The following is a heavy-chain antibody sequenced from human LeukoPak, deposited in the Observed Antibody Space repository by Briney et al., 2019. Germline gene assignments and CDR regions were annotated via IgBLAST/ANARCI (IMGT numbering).Heavy chain of an antibody. V-gene: IGHV4-34*01. D-gene: IGHD3-3*01. CDR2: INHSGST. CDR1: GGSFSGYY. J-gene: IGHJ5*02. Sequence: PSETLSLTCAVYGGSFSGYYWSWIRQPPGKGLEWIGEINHSGSTNYNPSLKSRVTISVDTSKNQFSLKLSSVTAADTAVYYCARDARRNYDFWGVYSRGGNWFPPGGGGPLVTVSS. CDR3: ARDARRNYDFWGVYSRGGNWFPP.